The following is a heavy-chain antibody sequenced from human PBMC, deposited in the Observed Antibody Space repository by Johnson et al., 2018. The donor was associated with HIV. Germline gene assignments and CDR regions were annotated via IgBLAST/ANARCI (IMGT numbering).Heavy chain of an antibody. CDR2: IWDDGSNK. CDR1: GFTFSSYG. J-gene: IGHJ3*02. V-gene: IGHV3-33*01. D-gene: IGHD2-2*01. Sequence: QVQLVESGGGVVQPGRSLRLSCAASGFTFSSYGMHWVRQAPGKGLEWVAVIWDDGSNKYYVDSVKGRFTISRDITKNTLYLKMNSLRPDDTGVYYCARGSSCQMNWALDIWCQGTMVIVSS. CDR3: ARGSSCQMNWALDI.